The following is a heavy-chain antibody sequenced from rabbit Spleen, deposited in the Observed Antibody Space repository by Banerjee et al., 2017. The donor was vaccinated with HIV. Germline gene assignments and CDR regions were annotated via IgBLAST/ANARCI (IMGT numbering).Heavy chain of an antibody. CDR3: ARDTSTSFSTYGMDL. V-gene: IGHV1S40*01. CDR1: GFDLSSYYY. D-gene: IGHD1-1*01. Sequence: QSLEESGGDLVKPGASLTLTCTASGFDLSSYYYMCWVRQAPGKGLEWIACIYISGGSTCYASWAKGRFTISETSSTTVTLQITSLTAADTASYFCARDTSTSFSTYGMDLWGPGTLVTVS. J-gene: IGHJ6*01. CDR2: IYISGGST.